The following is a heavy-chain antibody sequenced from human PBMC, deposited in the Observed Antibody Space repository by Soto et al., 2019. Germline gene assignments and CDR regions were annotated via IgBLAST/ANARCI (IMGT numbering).Heavy chain of an antibody. J-gene: IGHJ3*02. D-gene: IGHD1-26*01. CDR2: ISYDGSNK. CDR3: AKGGVGSTSNAFDI. V-gene: IGHV3-30*18. CDR1: GFTFRSYG. Sequence: PGGSLRLSCAASGFTFRSYGMHWVRQAPAKGLEWVAVISYDGSNKYYADSAKGRFTISRDNSKNTLYLQMNSLGAEDTAVYYCAKGGVGSTSNAFDIWGQGTMVTVSS.